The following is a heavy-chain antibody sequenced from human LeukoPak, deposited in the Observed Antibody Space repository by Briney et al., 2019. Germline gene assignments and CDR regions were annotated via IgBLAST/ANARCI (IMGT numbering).Heavy chain of an antibody. CDR3: AKKGIYSSSSYDY. D-gene: IGHD6-6*01. V-gene: IGHV3-23*01. CDR2: IRGNGVTT. CDR1: GFTFSSYG. J-gene: IGHJ4*02. Sequence: GGSLRLSCAASGFTFSSYGMNWVRQAPGKGLEWVSGIRGNGVTTYYADSVKGRFTISRDNSKNTLYLQMSSLGAEDTAVYYCAKKGIYSSSSYDYWGQGTLVTVSS.